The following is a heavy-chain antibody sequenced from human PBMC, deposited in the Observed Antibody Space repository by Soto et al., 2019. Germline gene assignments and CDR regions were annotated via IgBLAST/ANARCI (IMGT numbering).Heavy chain of an antibody. CDR1: GGSISSGNYY. Sequence: TSETLSLTCTVSGGSISSGNYYWSWIRQPPGKGLEWIGFISYSGSTYYNASLKSRVTISVDTSKNQFSLNLNSVTAADTAVYYCARVADYYDSSGYYRFDPWGQGTLVTV. CDR2: ISYSGST. V-gene: IGHV4-30-4*01. D-gene: IGHD3-22*01. J-gene: IGHJ5*02. CDR3: ARVADYYDSSGYYRFDP.